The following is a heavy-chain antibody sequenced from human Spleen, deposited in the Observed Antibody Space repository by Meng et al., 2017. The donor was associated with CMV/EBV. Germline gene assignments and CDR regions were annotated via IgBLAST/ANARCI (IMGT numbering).Heavy chain of an antibody. J-gene: IGHJ4*02. D-gene: IGHD6-6*01. CDR2: IIPIFGTA. Sequence: SVKVSCKASGGTFSSYAISWVRQAPGQGLEWMGGIIPIFGTANYAQKFQGRVTITADTSTSTAYMELRSLTPEDTAVYYCAKRTASSSPFDYWGQGTLVTVSS. CDR3: AKRTASSSPFDY. V-gene: IGHV1-69*06. CDR1: GGTFSSYA.